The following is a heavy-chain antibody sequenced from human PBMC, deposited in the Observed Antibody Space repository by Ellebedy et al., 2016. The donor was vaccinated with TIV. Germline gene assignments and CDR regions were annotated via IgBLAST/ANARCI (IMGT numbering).Heavy chain of an antibody. CDR2: ISGSGGTT. CDR3: AKDRTTGNLGAYYVVFDY. D-gene: IGHD3-16*01. Sequence: PGGSLRLSCAASGFTFGFTFSSNAMTWVRQAPGRGLEWLSSISGSGGTTSYADSVRGRFTMSRDNSENMVWLQLNSLRTEDTAVYFCAKDRTTGNLGAYYVVFDYWGQGTLVTVSA. J-gene: IGHJ4*02. CDR1: GFTFGFTFSSNA. V-gene: IGHV3-23*01.